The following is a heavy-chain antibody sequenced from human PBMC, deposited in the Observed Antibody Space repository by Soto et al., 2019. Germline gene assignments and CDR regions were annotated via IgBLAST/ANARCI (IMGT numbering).Heavy chain of an antibody. CDR1: GYTLTELS. D-gene: IGHD3-22*01. Sequence: GPSVKVSCKVSGYTLTELSMHWVRQAPGKGLEWMGGFDPEDGETIYAQKFQGRVTMTEDTSTDTAYMELSSLRSDDTAVYYCARDYYDSSGYYEGDAFDIWGQGTMVTVSS. J-gene: IGHJ3*02. CDR2: FDPEDGET. CDR3: ARDYYDSSGYYEGDAFDI. V-gene: IGHV1-24*01.